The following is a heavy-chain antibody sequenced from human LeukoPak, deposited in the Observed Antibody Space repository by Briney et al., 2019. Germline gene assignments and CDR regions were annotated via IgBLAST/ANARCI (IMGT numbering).Heavy chain of an antibody. V-gene: IGHV1-69*13. CDR1: GGTFSSYA. CDR3: ARVATPGRAVAENWFDP. Sequence: SVKVSCKASGGTFSSYAISWVRQAPGQGLEWMGGIIPIFGTANYAQKSQGRVTITADESTSTAYMELSSLRSEDTAVYYCARVATPGRAVAENWFDPWGQGTLVTVSS. CDR2: IIPIFGTA. D-gene: IGHD6-19*01. J-gene: IGHJ5*02.